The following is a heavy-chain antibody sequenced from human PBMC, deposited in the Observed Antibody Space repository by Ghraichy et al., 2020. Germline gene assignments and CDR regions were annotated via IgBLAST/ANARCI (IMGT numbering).Heavy chain of an antibody. J-gene: IGHJ6*02. V-gene: IGHV4-34*01. CDR1: GGSFSGYY. CDR2: INHSGST. Sequence: SETLSLTCAVYGGSFSGYYWSWIRQPPGKGLEWIGEINHSGSTNYNPSLKSRVPISVDTSKNQFSLKLSSVTAADTAVYYCERGHDYSPDGGMDVWGQGTTVTVSS. CDR3: ERGHDYSPDGGMDV. D-gene: IGHD4-11*01.